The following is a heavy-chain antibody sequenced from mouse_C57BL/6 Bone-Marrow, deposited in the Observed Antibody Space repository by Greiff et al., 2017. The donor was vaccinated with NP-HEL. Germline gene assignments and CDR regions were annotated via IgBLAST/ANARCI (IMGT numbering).Heavy chain of an antibody. D-gene: IGHD2-4*01. CDR1: GFTFSSYA. V-gene: IGHV5-4*03. CDR3: ARNYYYDGYYAMDY. CDR2: ISDGGSYT. Sequence: EVKLMESGGGLVKPGGSLKLSCAASGFTFSSYAMSWVRQTPEKRLEWVANISDGGSYTSYPDNVKGRFTISSDKAKNTLFLQMRLLQSEDAAMDDCARNYYYDGYYAMDYWGQGTSVTVSS. J-gene: IGHJ4*01.